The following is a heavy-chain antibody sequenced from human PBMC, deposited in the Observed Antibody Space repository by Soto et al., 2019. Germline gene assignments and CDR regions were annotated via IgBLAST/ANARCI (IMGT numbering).Heavy chain of an antibody. J-gene: IGHJ4*02. CDR1: GFTLSHHG. CDR2: LSYDGSIQ. Sequence: GGSLRLSCEASGFTLSHHGIHWVRQAPGTGLEWVAGLSYDGSIQYYADSVKDRFTISRDPSKSTLFLQMNSLRPEDTAVYYCAKGLRFLEWLPLFDYWGQGTQVTVSS. V-gene: IGHV3-30*18. CDR3: AKGLRFLEWLPLFDY. D-gene: IGHD3-3*01.